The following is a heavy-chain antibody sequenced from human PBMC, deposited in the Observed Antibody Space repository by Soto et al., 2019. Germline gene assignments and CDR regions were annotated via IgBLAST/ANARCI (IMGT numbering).Heavy chain of an antibody. CDR3: ARQRTTVVTQAYFVH. J-gene: IGHJ4*02. CDR2: IYYSWRT. D-gene: IGHD2-21*02. V-gene: IGHV4-39*01. Sequence: SETLSLTCIVSGESISSSSYYLGWIRHPPGKGFEWIGSIYYSWRTYYNPSFKSRVTISIDTSKNQFSLKLSSVTATDTAVYYCARQRTTVVTQAYFVHLGQAALVTVSS. CDR1: GESISSSSYY.